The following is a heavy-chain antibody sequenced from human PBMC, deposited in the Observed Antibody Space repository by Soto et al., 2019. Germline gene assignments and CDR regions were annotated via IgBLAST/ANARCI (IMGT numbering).Heavy chain of an antibody. CDR2: INPNGGIT. Sequence: QVQLVQSGAEVKKPGASVRVSCKASGYTFTHYYIHWVRQAPGQGLEWMGIINPNGGITTYAQKFRAGFSMTRDTSTSTVYRDLSSLRSEDSAVYYCATSVNSAMAFDYWGQGTLVTVSS. V-gene: IGHV1-46*01. CDR1: GYTFTHYY. J-gene: IGHJ4*02. D-gene: IGHD5-18*01. CDR3: ATSVNSAMAFDY.